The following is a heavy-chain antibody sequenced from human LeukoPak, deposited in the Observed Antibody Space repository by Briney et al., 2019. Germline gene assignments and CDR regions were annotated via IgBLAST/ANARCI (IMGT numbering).Heavy chain of an antibody. CDR3: ARTSGLVGARTWWDSFDY. CDR1: GNSFTSFW. J-gene: IGHJ4*02. V-gene: IGHV5-51*01. D-gene: IGHD1-26*01. Sequence: GESLKISCKGLGNSFTSFWIGWARQMPGKGLEWMGIIYPDDSDTRYSSSFKGQVTISADKSISTAYLQWSSLKASDTAMYYCARTSGLVGARTWWDSFDYWGQGTLVTVSS. CDR2: IYPDDSDT.